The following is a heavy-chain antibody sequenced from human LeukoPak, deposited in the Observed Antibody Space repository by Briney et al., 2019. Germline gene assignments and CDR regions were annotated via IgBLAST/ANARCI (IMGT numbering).Heavy chain of an antibody. D-gene: IGHD1/OR15-1a*01. Sequence: GGSLRLSCTASGFTFGDYAMSSIRQAPGKGLEWVGFIRSKAYGETADYAASVKGRFTISRDDSKAIAYLQMNSLKTEDTAMYHCTRDRGANNLYDYWGQGTLVTVSS. J-gene: IGHJ4*02. CDR2: IRSKAYGETA. V-gene: IGHV3-49*03. CDR1: GFTFGDYA. CDR3: TRDRGANNLYDY.